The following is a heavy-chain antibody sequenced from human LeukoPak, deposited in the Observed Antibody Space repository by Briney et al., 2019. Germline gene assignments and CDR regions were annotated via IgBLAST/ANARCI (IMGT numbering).Heavy chain of an antibody. CDR3: ARVYYYDSSGYYY. J-gene: IGHJ4*02. Sequence: GASVKVSCKASGYTFTSYAMHWVRQAPGQRLEWMGWSNAGNGNTKYSQEFQGRVTITRDTSASTAYMELRSLRSDDTAVYYCARVYYYDSSGYYYWGQGTLVTVSS. CDR1: GYTFTSYA. CDR2: SNAGNGNT. V-gene: IGHV1-3*02. D-gene: IGHD3-22*01.